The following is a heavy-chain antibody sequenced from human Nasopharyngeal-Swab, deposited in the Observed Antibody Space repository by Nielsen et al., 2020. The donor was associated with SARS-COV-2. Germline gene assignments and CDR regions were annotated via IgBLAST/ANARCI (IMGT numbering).Heavy chain of an antibody. D-gene: IGHD6-6*01. V-gene: IGHV1-18*01. CDR3: AREGSWGNWFDP. J-gene: IGHJ5*02. CDR1: GYSFTSYG. CDR2: ISAYNGNT. Sequence: GESLKISCKGSGYSFTSYGISWVRQAPGQGLEWMGWISAYNGNTNYAQKLQGRVTMTTDTSTSTAYMELRSLRSDDTAVYYCAREGSWGNWFDPWGQGTLVTVSS.